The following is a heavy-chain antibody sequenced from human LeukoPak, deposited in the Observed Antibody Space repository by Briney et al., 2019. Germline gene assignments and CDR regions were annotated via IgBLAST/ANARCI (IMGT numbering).Heavy chain of an antibody. CDR2: IIPILGIA. J-gene: IGHJ4*02. Sequence: GGSLRLSCAASGFTFSSYAISWVRQAPGQGLEWMGRIIPILGIANYAQKFQGRVTITADKSTSTAYMELSSLRSEDTAVYYCARRYSSGWYYFDYWGQGTLVTVSS. V-gene: IGHV1-69*04. CDR3: ARRYSSGWYYFDY. D-gene: IGHD6-19*01. CDR1: GFTFSSYA.